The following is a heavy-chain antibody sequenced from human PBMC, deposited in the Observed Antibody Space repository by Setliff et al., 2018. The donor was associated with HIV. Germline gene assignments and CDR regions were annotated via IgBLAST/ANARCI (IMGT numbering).Heavy chain of an antibody. CDR2: VYPGDFDS. J-gene: IGHJ6*02. Sequence: PGESLKISCQASGYIFTNFWIGWVRQMPGKGLEWMGTVYPGDFDSIYNESFQGHVTMSADKSINTAYLQWSSLKASDIAMYYCARRSGYDWGGAYYYGMDVWGQGTTVTVSS. CDR3: ARRSGYDWGGAYYYGMDV. V-gene: IGHV5-51*01. CDR1: GYIFTNFW. D-gene: IGHD5-12*01.